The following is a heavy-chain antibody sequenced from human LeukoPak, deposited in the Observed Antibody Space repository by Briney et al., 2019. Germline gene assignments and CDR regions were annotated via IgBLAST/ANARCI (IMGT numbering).Heavy chain of an antibody. D-gene: IGHD2-15*01. V-gene: IGHV5-10-1*01. J-gene: IGHJ4*02. CDR3: ASEFGYCSGGSCYNY. CDR1: GSIFTSYW. CDR2: IDPSDSYT. Sequence: GASLLISGKGSGSIFTSYWISWVRQMPGKGLEWMGRIDPSDSYTNHSPSFQGHVTISADKSISTAYLQWSSLKASDTAMYYCASEFGYCSGGSCYNYWGQGTLVTVSS.